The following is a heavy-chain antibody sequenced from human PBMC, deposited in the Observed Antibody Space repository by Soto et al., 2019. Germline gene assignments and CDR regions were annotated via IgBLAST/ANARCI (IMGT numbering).Heavy chain of an antibody. J-gene: IGHJ4*02. CDR3: AKDLVEDSTRQWGFDY. D-gene: IGHD2-2*01. V-gene: IGHV3-23*01. CDR1: GFTFSSYA. CDR2: ISGSGGST. Sequence: GGSLRLSCAASGFTFSSYAMSWVRQAPGKGLEWVSAISGSGGSTYYADSVKGRFTISRDNSKNTLYLQMNSLRAKDTAVYYCAKDLVEDSTRQWGFDYWGQGTLVTVSS.